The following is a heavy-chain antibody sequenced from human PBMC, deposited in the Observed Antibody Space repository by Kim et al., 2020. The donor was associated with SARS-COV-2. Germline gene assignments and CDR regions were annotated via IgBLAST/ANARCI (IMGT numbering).Heavy chain of an antibody. CDR2: IYYSGST. D-gene: IGHD6-6*01. J-gene: IGHJ6*01. V-gene: IGHV4-39*01. CDR1: GGSISSSSYY. Sequence: SETLSLTCTVSGGSISSSSYYWGWIRQPPGKGLEWIGSIYYSGSTYYNPSLKSRVTISVDTSKNQFSLKLSSVTAADTAVYYCASPVRIAARLHYYYGM. CDR3: ASPVRIAARLHYYYGM.